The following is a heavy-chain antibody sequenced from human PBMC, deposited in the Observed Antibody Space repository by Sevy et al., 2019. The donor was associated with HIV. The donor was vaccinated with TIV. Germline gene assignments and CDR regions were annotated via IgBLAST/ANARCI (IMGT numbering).Heavy chain of an antibody. CDR1: GFTFNSYS. D-gene: IGHD7-27*01. J-gene: IGHJ4*02. V-gene: IGHV3-48*02. Sequence: GGSLRLSCAASGFTFNSYSMNWVRQAPGKGLEWVSYISSSSSTIYYADSVKGRFTISRDNAKNSLYLQMNSLRDEDTAVYYCARGVTGDLDYFDYWGQGTLVTVSS. CDR2: ISSSSSTI. CDR3: ARGVTGDLDYFDY.